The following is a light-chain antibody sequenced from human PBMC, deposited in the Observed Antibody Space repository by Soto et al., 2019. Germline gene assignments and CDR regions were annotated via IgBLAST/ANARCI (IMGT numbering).Light chain of an antibody. V-gene: IGKV3D-20*02. Sequence: EIVLTHSPATLSLSPWEIATLSCRASQGVSGSYLAWYQQKPGQAPRLLTHGASSRATGIPDRFSGGGSGTDFTLSISSLETDDFAVYYCQQRSSWPLTFGGGTKVDIK. CDR2: GAS. CDR3: QQRSSWPLT. J-gene: IGKJ4*01. CDR1: QGVSGSY.